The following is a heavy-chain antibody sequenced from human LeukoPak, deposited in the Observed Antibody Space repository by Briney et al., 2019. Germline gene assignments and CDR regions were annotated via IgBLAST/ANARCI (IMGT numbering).Heavy chain of an antibody. CDR2: ISYDGSNK. CDR1: GFTFSSYA. D-gene: IGHD5-12*01. V-gene: IGHV3-30*04. J-gene: IGHJ4*02. CDR3: AREGYSGYPKFDY. Sequence: GGSLRLSCTASGFTFSSYAMHWVRQAPGKGLEWVAVISYDGSNKYYADSVKGRFTISRDNSKNTLYLQMNSLRAEDTAAYYCAREGYSGYPKFDYWGQGTLVTVSS.